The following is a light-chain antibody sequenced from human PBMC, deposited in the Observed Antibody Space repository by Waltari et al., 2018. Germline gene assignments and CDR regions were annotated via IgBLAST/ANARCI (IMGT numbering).Light chain of an antibody. CDR2: IIS. V-gene: IGLV1-40*01. Sequence: QSVLPQPPSVSGAPGQRVTISCTGSSSNIGAIFDVHWYQKLPGAAPKFLICIISSRPSGVSGRFCGSNSGTSASLAITVVQAEAEADYYFQSYDSWLSGVVFGGVTKLTVL. J-gene: IGLJ2*01. CDR3: QSYDSWLSGVV. CDR1: SSNIGAIFD.